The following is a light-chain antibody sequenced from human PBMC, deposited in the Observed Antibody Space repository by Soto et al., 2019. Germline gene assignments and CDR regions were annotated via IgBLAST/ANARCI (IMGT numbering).Light chain of an antibody. CDR1: QSVSNS. V-gene: IGKV3-15*01. CDR2: ATS. CDR3: HQYYDWPPWT. Sequence: ETLLTQSPATLSVSPGETATLSCRASQSVSNSLAWYRQKPGQPPSLLIYATSTRATGVPARFTGSGSGTEFTLTISSLQSGDFAVYYCHQYYDWPPWTFGQGTK. J-gene: IGKJ1*01.